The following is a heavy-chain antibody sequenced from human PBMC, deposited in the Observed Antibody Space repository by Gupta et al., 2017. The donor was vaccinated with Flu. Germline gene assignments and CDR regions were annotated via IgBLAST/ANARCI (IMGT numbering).Heavy chain of an antibody. D-gene: IGHD3-3*01. CDR3: ARDKVRFLL. J-gene: IGHJ4*02. CDR2: VYDTGST. CDR1: GGPIRGYY. V-gene: IGHV4-59*01. Sequence: SLTCTVSGGPIRGYYWTWIRQVPGKPLEWIGNVYDTGSTNYNPSLKSRVTISLDTSKSQFSLKLNSVVATDTAIYYCARDKVRFLLWGQGTLVNVSS.